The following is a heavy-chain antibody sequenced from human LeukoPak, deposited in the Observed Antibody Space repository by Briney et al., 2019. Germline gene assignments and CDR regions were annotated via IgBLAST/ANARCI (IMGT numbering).Heavy chain of an antibody. J-gene: IGHJ1*01. Sequence: SETLSLTCLVSGGSINNNYWSWIRQPPGKGLEWIGEINHSGSTNYNPSLKSRVTISVDTSKNQFSLKLSSVTAADTAVYYCARGGGWLLGYFQHWGQGTLVTVSS. CDR1: GGSINNNY. D-gene: IGHD1-26*01. V-gene: IGHV4-34*01. CDR2: INHSGST. CDR3: ARGGGWLLGYFQH.